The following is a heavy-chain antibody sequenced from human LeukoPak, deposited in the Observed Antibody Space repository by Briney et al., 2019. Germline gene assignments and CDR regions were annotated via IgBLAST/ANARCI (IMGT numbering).Heavy chain of an antibody. Sequence: GESLRLSCAASGFTFSNYAMHWVRQAPGKGLEYVSAISTNGGNTYYTNSVKDRFTISRYNSKNTLFLQMGSLRAEDMAVYYCARSYYYGSGRYFDYWGQGILVTVSS. CDR1: GFTFSNYA. V-gene: IGHV3-64*01. CDR3: ARSYYYGSGRYFDY. J-gene: IGHJ4*02. CDR2: ISTNGGNT. D-gene: IGHD3-10*01.